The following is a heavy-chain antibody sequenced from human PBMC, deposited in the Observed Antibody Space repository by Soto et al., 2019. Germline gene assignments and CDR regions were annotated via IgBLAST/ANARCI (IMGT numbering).Heavy chain of an antibody. D-gene: IGHD3-22*01. CDR3: AHLRYYYESSGYYYPFDY. CDR1: GFSLSTSGMC. CDR2: IDWDDDK. Sequence: SGPTLVNPTQTLTLTCTVSGFSLSTSGMCVSWIRQPPGKALEWLARIDWDDDKYYSTSLKTRLTISKDTSKNQVVLTMTNMDPVDTATYYCAHLRYYYESSGYYYPFDYWGQGTLVTVSS. J-gene: IGHJ4*02. V-gene: IGHV2-70*12.